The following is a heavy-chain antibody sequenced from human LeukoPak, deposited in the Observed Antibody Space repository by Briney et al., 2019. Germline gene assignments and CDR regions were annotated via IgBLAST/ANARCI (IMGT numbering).Heavy chain of an antibody. CDR3: ARRHYYDSSGYLDY. J-gene: IGHJ4*02. V-gene: IGHV1-18*01. D-gene: IGHD3-22*01. CDR2: ISAYNGNT. Sequence: ASVKVSCKASGYTFTSYGISWVRQAPGQGLEWMGWISAYNGNTNYAQKLQGRVTMTTDTSTSTAYMELRSLRSDDTAVYYCARRHYYDSSGYLDYWGQGTLVTVSS. CDR1: GYTFTSYG.